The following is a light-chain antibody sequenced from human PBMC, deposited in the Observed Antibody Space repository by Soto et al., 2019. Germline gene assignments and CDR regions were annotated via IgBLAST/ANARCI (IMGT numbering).Light chain of an antibody. CDR3: QQTYSVPPS. V-gene: IGKV1-39*01. CDR2: AAS. CDR1: QSISSY. Sequence: DIQMTQSPSSLSESVGDRVTITCRASQSISSYLNWYQQRPGKAPNLLIYAASTLQSGVPSRFRGSGSRTDFTLTISSLQPEEFATYYCQQTYSVPPSFGGGTKVEI. J-gene: IGKJ4*01.